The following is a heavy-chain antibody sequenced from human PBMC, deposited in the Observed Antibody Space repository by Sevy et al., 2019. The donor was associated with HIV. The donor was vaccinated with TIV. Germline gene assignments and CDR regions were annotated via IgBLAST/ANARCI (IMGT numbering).Heavy chain of an antibody. CDR1: GFTFGDYA. J-gene: IGHJ5*02. CDR2: IRNKAYDGTT. V-gene: IGHV3-49*03. Sequence: GGSLRLSCKASGFTFGDYAMSWFRQAPGKGLEWVGFIRNKAYDGTTEYAASVKGRFTISRDDSKSIAYLQMNSLKTEDTAVYYCTRDPTEGIAVAGNWYDPWCQGTLVTVSS. CDR3: TRDPTEGIAVAGNWYDP. D-gene: IGHD6-19*01.